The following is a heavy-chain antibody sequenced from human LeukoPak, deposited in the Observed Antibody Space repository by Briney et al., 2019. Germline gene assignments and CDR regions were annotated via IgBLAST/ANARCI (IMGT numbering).Heavy chain of an antibody. CDR1: GLTFSDYS. Sequence: PGGSLRLSCVASGLTFSDYSINWIRRAPGKGLEWVSSINPTSTSIYYADAVRGRFTISRDNDKSSLYLQMDSLRAEDTAVYYCVRLRRNRDRSYYYYYYDSWGQASLVTVSS. CDR2: INPTSTSI. D-gene: IGHD3-10*01. J-gene: IGHJ5*01. CDR3: VRLRRNRDRSYYYYYYDS. V-gene: IGHV3-21*01.